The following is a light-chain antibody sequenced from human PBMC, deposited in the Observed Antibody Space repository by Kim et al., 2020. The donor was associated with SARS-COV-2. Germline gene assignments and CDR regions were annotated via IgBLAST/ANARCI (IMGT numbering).Light chain of an antibody. V-gene: IGLV3-1*01. CDR2: KDN. CDR1: KLGDKY. J-gene: IGLJ1*01. CDR3: QAWDSSTHNYV. Sequence: SYELTQPPSVSVSPGQTASITCSGYKLGDKYVSWYQQKPGQSPVVVIYKDNKRPAGIPERFSGSNSGNTATLTISGTQAMDEADYYCQAWDSSTHNYVFGAGTKVNVL.